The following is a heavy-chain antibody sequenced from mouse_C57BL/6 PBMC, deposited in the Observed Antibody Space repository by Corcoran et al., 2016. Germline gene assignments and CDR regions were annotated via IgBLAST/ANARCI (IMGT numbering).Heavy chain of an antibody. CDR2: IYPGDGDT. J-gene: IGHJ2*01. CDR3: ARRECLREDFDY. Sequence: QVQLQQSGAELVKPGASVKISCKASGYAFSSYWMNWVKQRPGKGLEWIGQIYPGDGDTNYNGKFKGKATLTADKSSSTAYMQLSSLTSEDSAVYFCARRECLREDFDYWGQGTTLTVSS. D-gene: IGHD1-1*01. V-gene: IGHV1-80*01. CDR1: GYAFSSYW.